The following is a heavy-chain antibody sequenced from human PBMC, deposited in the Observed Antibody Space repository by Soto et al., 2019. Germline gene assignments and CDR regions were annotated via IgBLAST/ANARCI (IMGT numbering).Heavy chain of an antibody. CDR2: INPSGGST. CDR3: AIPLPKRALTYYYYGMDV. V-gene: IGHV1-46*01. CDR1: GYTFTSYY. Sequence: ASVKVSCKASGYTFTSYYMHWVRQAPGQGLEWMGIINPSGGSTSYAQKFQGRVTMTRDTSTSTVYMELSSLRSEDTAVYYCAIPLPKRALTYYYYGMDVWGQGTTVTVSS. J-gene: IGHJ6*02.